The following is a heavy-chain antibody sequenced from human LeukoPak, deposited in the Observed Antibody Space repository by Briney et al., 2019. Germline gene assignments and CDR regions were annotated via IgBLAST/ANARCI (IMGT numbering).Heavy chain of an antibody. CDR2: INHSGST. Sequence: SETLSLTCAVYGGSFSGYYWSWIRQPPAKGLEWIGEINHSGSTNYNPSLKSRVTISVDTSKNQFSLKLSSVTAADTAVYYCARGRYSSSRALGYWGQGTLVTVSS. CDR3: ARGRYSSSRALGY. D-gene: IGHD6-13*01. J-gene: IGHJ4*02. CDR1: GGSFSGYY. V-gene: IGHV4-34*01.